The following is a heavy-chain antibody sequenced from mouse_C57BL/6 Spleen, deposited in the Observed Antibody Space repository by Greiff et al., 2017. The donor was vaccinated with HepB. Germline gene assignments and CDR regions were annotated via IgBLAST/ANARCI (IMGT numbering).Heavy chain of an antibody. V-gene: IGHV1-64*01. D-gene: IGHD1-1*01. J-gene: IGHJ2*01. CDR1: GYTFTSYW. CDR2: IHPNSGST. CDR3: ARRYGSSYGFDY. Sequence: QVQLKQPGAELVKPGASVKLSCKASGYTFTSYWMHWVKQRPGQGLEWIGMIHPNSGSTNYNEKFKSKATLTVDKSSSTAYMQLSSLTSEDSAVYYCARRYGSSYGFDYWGQGTTLTVSS.